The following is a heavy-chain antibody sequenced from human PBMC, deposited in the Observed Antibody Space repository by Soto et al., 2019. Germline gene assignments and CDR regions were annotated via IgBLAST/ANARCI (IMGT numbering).Heavy chain of an antibody. J-gene: IGHJ4*02. CDR1: GITVSSYY. CDR2: IYAGTIT. V-gene: IGHV3-53*01. CDR3: ARIPYDYSVTIFGY. D-gene: IGHD3-22*01. Sequence: GGSLRLSCAASGITVSSYYMSWVRQAAGKGLEWVSVIYAGTITYYADSVKGRFTIYRDNSKNTLNLEMNSLRVEDTAVYYCARIPYDYSVTIFGYWGQGPLVTVSS.